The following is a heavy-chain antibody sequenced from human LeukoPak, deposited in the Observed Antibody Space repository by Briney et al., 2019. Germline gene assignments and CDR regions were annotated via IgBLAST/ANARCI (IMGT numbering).Heavy chain of an antibody. V-gene: IGHV4-59*01. D-gene: IGHD6-13*01. CDR1: GGSISSYY. J-gene: IGHJ4*02. Sequence: PSETLSLTCTVSGGSISSYYWSWIRQPPGKGLEWIGYIYYSGSTNYNPSLKSRVTISVDTSKNQFSLKLSSVTAADTAVYYCARVEQQRVLDFWGQGTLVTVSS. CDR3: ARVEQQRVLDF. CDR2: IYYSGST.